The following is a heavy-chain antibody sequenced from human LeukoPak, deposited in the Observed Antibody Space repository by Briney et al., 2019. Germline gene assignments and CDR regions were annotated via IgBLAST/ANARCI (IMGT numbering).Heavy chain of an antibody. CDR3: ARMYSGSYYDAFDI. Sequence: RASVKVSCKASGYTFTSYYMHWVRQAPGQGLEWMGWISTYNGNTNYAQKLQGRVTITRDTSASTAYMELSSLRSEDMAVYYCARMYSGSYYDAFDIWGQGTMVTVSS. CDR1: GYTFTSYY. V-gene: IGHV1/OR15-2*03. CDR2: ISTYNGNT. J-gene: IGHJ3*02. D-gene: IGHD1-26*01.